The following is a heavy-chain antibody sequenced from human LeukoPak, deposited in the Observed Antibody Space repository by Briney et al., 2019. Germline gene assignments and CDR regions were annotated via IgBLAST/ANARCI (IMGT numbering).Heavy chain of an antibody. J-gene: IGHJ4*02. V-gene: IGHV1-69*13. CDR3: ARGRALAYCGGDCYSDFDY. D-gene: IGHD2-21*01. Sequence: GASVKVSCKASGGTFSSYAISWVRQAPGQGLEWMGGIIPIFGTANYAQKFQGRVTITADESTSTAYMELSSLRSEDTAVYYCARGRALAYCGGDCYSDFDYWGQGTLVTVSS. CDR2: IIPIFGTA. CDR1: GGTFSSYA.